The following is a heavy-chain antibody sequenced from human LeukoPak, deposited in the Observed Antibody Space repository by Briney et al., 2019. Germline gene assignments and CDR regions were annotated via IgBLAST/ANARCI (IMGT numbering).Heavy chain of an antibody. J-gene: IGHJ4*02. V-gene: IGHV7-4-1*02. CDR3: ARDASTIRFDY. CDR2: ITTNTGNP. Sequence: GASVKVSSKASGYTFTSHSINWLRQAPGQGLEWMGWITTNTGNPTYAQGFTGRFVFSLDTSVSTAYLQISSLKAEDTAVYYCARDASTIRFDYWGQGTLVTVSS. CDR1: GYTFTSHS. D-gene: IGHD5-24*01.